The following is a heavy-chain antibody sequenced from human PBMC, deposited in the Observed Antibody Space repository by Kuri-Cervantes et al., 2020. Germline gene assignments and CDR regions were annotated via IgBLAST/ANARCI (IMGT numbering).Heavy chain of an antibody. D-gene: IGHD6-13*01. Sequence: GESLKISCAASGSSFSTYGMSWVRQAPGKGLEWISYIGSSGSLIYYEDSVKGRVTISRDNAGNSLYLQMNSLRDEDTAVYYCAGGQQVAHEYFQYWGQGTLVTVSS. CDR3: AGGQQVAHEYFQY. V-gene: IGHV3-48*02. CDR2: IGSSGSLI. J-gene: IGHJ1*01. CDR1: GSSFSTYG.